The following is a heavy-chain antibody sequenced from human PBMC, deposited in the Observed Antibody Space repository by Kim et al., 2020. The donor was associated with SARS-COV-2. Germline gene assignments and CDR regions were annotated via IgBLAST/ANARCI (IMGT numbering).Heavy chain of an antibody. CDR2: IYYSGST. V-gene: IGHV4-59*01. CDR3: ARVVAAAGTVDY. Sequence: SETLSLTCTVSGGSISSYYWSWIRQPPGKGLQWIGYIYYSGSTNYNPSLKSRVTISVDTSKNQFSLKLSSVTAADTAVYYCARVVAAAGTVDYWGQGTLVTVSS. J-gene: IGHJ4*02. D-gene: IGHD6-13*01. CDR1: GGSISSYY.